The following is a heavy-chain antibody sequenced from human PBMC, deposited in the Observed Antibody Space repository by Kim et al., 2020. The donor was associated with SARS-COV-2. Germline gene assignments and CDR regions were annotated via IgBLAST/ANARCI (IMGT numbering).Heavy chain of an antibody. V-gene: IGHV3-30*18. CDR1: GLTFRNYG. CDR2: ISYDGTIQ. J-gene: IGHJ5*02. D-gene: IGHD2-2*01. Sequence: GGSLRLSCAASGLTFRNYGMRWVRQAPGKGLEWVADISYDGTIQYYGDSVEGRFTISRDNSKNTLYLQMNRLRVEDTAVYYCAKGPPAVIPGGKMWLDPWGQGTLGTVSS. CDR3: AKGPPAVIPGGKMWLDP.